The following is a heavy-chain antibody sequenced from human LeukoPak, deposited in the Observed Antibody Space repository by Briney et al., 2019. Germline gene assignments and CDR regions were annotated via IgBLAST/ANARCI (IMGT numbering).Heavy chain of an antibody. V-gene: IGHV1-8*03. CDR1: RYTFTSYD. D-gene: IGHD3-10*01. Sequence: ASVKVSCKSSRYTFTSYDIHWVRQATGQGLEWMGWVNPNSGNTGYAQKFQGRVTITRNTSISTAYTELSSLRSEDTAVYYCARRFGELLSHAFDIWGQGTMVTVSS. CDR2: VNPNSGNT. J-gene: IGHJ3*02. CDR3: ARRFGELLSHAFDI.